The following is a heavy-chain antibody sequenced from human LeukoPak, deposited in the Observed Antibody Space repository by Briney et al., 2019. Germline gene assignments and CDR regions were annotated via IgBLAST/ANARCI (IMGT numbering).Heavy chain of an antibody. CDR2: IYHSGST. V-gene: IGHV4-39*01. D-gene: IGHD3-16*02. CDR3: ARRDIVKGGFDH. J-gene: IGHJ4*02. CDR1: GDSVNTRRYY. Sequence: PSETLSLTCAVSGDSVNTRRYYWGWIRQPPRKGLEWIGSIYHSGSTYYEPSLRSRVTISIDTSRNQFSLNLTSVTAADTAVYFCARRDIVKGGFDHWGQGTLVTVSS.